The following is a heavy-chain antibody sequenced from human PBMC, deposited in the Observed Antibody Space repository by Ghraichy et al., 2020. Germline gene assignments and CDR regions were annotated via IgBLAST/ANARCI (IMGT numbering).Heavy chain of an antibody. D-gene: IGHD3-22*01. CDR1: GFTFSSYA. CDR3: AKAPLDYDSSLYFDY. Sequence: GGSLRLSCAASGFTFSSYAMSWVRQAPGKGLEWVSAISGSGGSTYYADSVKGRFTISRDNSKNTLYLQMNSLRAEDTAVYYCAKAPLDYDSSLYFDYWGQGTLVTVSS. J-gene: IGHJ4*02. CDR2: ISGSGGST. V-gene: IGHV3-23*01.